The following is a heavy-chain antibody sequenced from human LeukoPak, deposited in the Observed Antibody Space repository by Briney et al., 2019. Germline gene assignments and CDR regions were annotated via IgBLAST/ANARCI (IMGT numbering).Heavy chain of an antibody. Sequence: SETLSLTCTVSGGSISSYYWSWIRQPAGKGLEWIGRIYTSGSTNYNPSLKSRVTMSVDTSKNQVSLKLSSVTAADTAVYYCARELVRGANTGTVDYWGQGTLVTVSS. J-gene: IGHJ4*02. CDR1: GGSISSYY. CDR3: ARELVRGANTGTVDY. CDR2: IYTSGST. D-gene: IGHD3-10*01. V-gene: IGHV4-4*07.